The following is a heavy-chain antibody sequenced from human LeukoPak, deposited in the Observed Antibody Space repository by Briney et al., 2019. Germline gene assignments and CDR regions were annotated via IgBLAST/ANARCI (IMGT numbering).Heavy chain of an antibody. CDR3: AKDLVWFGEGKLRDV. CDR2: ISGSGGST. Sequence: GGSLRLSCAASGFTFSSYAMSWVRQAPGKGLGWVSAISGSGGSTYYADSVKGRFTISRDNSKNTLYLQMNSLRAEDTAVYYCAKDLVWFGEGKLRDVWGKGTTVTVS. D-gene: IGHD3-10*01. CDR1: GFTFSSYA. J-gene: IGHJ6*03. V-gene: IGHV3-23*01.